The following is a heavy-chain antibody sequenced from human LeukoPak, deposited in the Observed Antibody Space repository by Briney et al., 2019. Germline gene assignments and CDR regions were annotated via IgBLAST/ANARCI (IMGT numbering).Heavy chain of an antibody. CDR2: IDSDGSST. CDR1: GITFSNYA. D-gene: IGHD7-27*01. CDR3: ARDIWAIWGSNAFDI. Sequence: GGSLRLSCAASGITFSNYAMHWVRQAPGKGLVWVSRIDSDGSSTSYADSVKGRFTISRDNAKNTLYLQMNSLRAEDTAVYYCARDIWAIWGSNAFDIWGHGTMVTVSS. V-gene: IGHV3-74*01. J-gene: IGHJ3*02.